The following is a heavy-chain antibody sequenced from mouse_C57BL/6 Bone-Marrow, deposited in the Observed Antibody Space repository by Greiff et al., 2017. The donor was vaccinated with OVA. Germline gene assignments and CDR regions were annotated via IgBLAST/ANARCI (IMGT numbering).Heavy chain of an antibody. Sequence: QVQLQQPGAELVKPGASVKLSCKASGYTFTSYWMHWVKQRPGQGLEWIGMIHPNSGSTNYNEKFKSKATLTVDKSSSTAYMQLSSLTSEDSAVYYCARGTTVVEDWYFDVWGTGTTVTVSS. J-gene: IGHJ1*03. D-gene: IGHD1-1*01. CDR3: ARGTTVVEDWYFDV. V-gene: IGHV1-64*01. CDR2: IHPNSGST. CDR1: GYTFTSYW.